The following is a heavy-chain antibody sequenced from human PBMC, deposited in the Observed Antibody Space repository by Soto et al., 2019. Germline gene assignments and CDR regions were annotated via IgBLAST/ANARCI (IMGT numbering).Heavy chain of an antibody. CDR2: ISWNSGNI. J-gene: IGHJ5*02. Sequence: EVHLVESGGGLVQPGRSLRLSCTASGFTFDDYAMHWVRQAPGKGLEWVSGISWNSGNIVYADSVKGRFTISRDNAKNSLYLQMNSLRTEDTALYYCVKDSXXXXXXXXXNNWFDPWGQGTLVTVSS. CDR1: GFTFDDYA. V-gene: IGHV3-9*01. CDR3: VKDSXXXXXXXXXNNWFDP.